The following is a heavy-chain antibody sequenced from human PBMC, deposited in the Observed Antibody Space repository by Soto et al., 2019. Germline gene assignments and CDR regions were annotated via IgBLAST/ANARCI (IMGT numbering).Heavy chain of an antibody. Sequence: SETLSLTCTVSGGSISSSSYYWGWIRQPPGKGLEWIGSIYYSGRTYYNPSLKSRVTISVDTSKNQFSLKLSSVTAADTAVYYCARPQLGFESNYYYGMDVWGQGTTDTVSS. V-gene: IGHV4-39*01. J-gene: IGHJ6*02. CDR3: ARPQLGFESNYYYGMDV. CDR1: GGSISSSSYY. CDR2: IYYSGRT. D-gene: IGHD3-10*01.